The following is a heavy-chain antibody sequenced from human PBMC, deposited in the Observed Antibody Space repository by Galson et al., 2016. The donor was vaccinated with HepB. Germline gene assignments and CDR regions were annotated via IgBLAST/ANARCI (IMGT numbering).Heavy chain of an antibody. CDR1: GFTFSSYA. CDR2: ISGSGDST. D-gene: IGHD1-14*01. CDR3: AKESRITMGGAFDI. Sequence: SLRLSCAASGFTFSSYAMSWVRQAPGKGLEWVSAISGSGDSTYYADSVKGRFTISRDNSKNTLFLQMNSLRAEDTALYYCAKESRITMGGAFDIWGQGTMVTVSS. J-gene: IGHJ3*02. V-gene: IGHV3-23*01.